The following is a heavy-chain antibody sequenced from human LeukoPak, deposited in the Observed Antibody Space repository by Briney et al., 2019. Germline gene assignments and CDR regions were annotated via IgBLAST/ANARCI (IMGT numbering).Heavy chain of an antibody. CDR2: ITSSGKYL. V-gene: IGHV3-21*01. J-gene: IGHJ6*03. Sequence: GGSLRLSCAASGFTLSTYNMNWVRQAPGKGLEWLSSITSSGKYLYYADSVKGRFTISRDNAKNLLYLQMNSLRAEDTAVYYCASLRGDPDERRNPDYYYRDVWGKGTTVTVSS. D-gene: IGHD5-24*01. CDR3: ASLRGDPDERRNPDYYYRDV. CDR1: GFTLSTYN.